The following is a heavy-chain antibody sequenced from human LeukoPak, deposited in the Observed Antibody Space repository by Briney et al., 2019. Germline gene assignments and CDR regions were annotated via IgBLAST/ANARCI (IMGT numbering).Heavy chain of an antibody. D-gene: IGHD3-16*01. CDR2: IYYSGST. J-gene: IGHJ4*02. CDR1: GGSISSSSYY. CDR3: ARLHIMITFGGATGTHFDY. V-gene: IGHV4-39*01. Sequence: SETLSLTCTVSGGSISSSSYYRGWIRQPPGKGLEWIGSIYYSGSTYYNPSLKSRVTISVDTSKNQFSLKLSSVTAADTAVYYCARLHIMITFGGATGTHFDYWGQGTLVTVSS.